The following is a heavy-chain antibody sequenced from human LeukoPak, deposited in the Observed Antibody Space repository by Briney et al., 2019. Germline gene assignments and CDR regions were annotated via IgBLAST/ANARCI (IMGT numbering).Heavy chain of an antibody. CDR3: ATVRMEWETPRMGYYFDY. D-gene: IGHD1-26*01. CDR2: ISGSGGST. Sequence: PGGSLRLSCATSGFTFSSYAMSWVRQAPGKGLDWVSAISGSGGSTYYADSVKGRFTISRDNSKNTLYLQMNSLRAEDTAVYYCATVRMEWETPRMGYYFDYWGQGTLVTVSS. V-gene: IGHV3-23*01. CDR1: GFTFSSYA. J-gene: IGHJ4*02.